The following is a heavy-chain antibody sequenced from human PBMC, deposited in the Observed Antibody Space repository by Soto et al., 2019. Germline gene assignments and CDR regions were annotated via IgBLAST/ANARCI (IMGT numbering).Heavy chain of an antibody. Sequence: GGSLRLSCAASGFTFSSYAMHWVRQAPGKGLEWVAVISYDGSNKYYADSVKGRFTISRDNSKNTLYPQMNSLRAEDTAVYYCAKDLSVVWPGGPIYYYYGMDVWGQGTTVTVSS. CDR3: AKDLSVVWPGGPIYYYYGMDV. CDR2: ISYDGSNK. D-gene: IGHD2-21*01. J-gene: IGHJ6*02. V-gene: IGHV3-30-3*01. CDR1: GFTFSSYA.